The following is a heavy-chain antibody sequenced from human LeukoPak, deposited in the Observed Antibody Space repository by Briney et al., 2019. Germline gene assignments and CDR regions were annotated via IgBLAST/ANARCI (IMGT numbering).Heavy chain of an antibody. V-gene: IGHV3-64*01. Sequence: GGSLRLSCAASGFTFSSYAMHWVRQAPGKGLEYVSAISSNGGSTYYANSVKGRFTISRDNSKNTLYLQMGSLRAEDMAVYYCAREGLWLDIWGQGTMVTVSS. CDR1: GFTFSSYA. D-gene: IGHD5-18*01. J-gene: IGHJ3*02. CDR3: AREGLWLDI. CDR2: ISSNGGST.